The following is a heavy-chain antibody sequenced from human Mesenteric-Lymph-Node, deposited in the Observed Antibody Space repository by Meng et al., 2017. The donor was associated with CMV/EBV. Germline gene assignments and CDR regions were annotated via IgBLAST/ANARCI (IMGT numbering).Heavy chain of an antibody. CDR3: AIRGYSYGYDYYGMDV. D-gene: IGHD5-18*01. V-gene: IGHV3-7*01. CDR1: GFTFSSYS. Sequence: GESLKISCAASGFTFSSYSMNWVRQAPGKGLEWVANIKQDGSEKYYVDSVKGRFTISRDNAKNSLYLQMNSLRAEDTAVYYCAIRGYSYGYDYYGMDVWGQGTTVTVSS. CDR2: IKQDGSEK. J-gene: IGHJ6*02.